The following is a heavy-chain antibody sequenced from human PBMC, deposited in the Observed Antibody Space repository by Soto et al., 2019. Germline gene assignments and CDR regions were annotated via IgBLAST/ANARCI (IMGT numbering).Heavy chain of an antibody. J-gene: IGHJ4*02. CDR2: IFSGGVTT. CDR3: ARGRQPDGIWTFGY. D-gene: IGHD2-15*01. CDR1: GVTVSTYT. V-gene: IGHV3-23*05. Sequence: PGGSLRLSCSASGVTVSTYTMGWVRLAPGKGLEWVSTIFSGGVTTKYADSVTGRFSISRDNSKNILYLQMNSLGVDDTAVYYCARGRQPDGIWTFGYWGRGILVTVSS.